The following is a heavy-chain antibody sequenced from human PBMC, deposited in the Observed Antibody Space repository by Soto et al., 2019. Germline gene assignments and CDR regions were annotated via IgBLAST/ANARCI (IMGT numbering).Heavy chain of an antibody. CDR3: ARDMDFCSGYYGSYGMDV. D-gene: IGHD3-3*01. CDR1: GGTFSSYA. J-gene: IGHJ6*02. Sequence: SVKVSCKASGGTFSSYAISWVRQAPGQGLEWMGGIIPIFGTANYAQKFQGRVTITADESTSTAYMELSSLRSEDTAVYYCARDMDFCSGYYGSYGMDVWRQATTVTVSS. CDR2: IIPIFGTA. V-gene: IGHV1-69*13.